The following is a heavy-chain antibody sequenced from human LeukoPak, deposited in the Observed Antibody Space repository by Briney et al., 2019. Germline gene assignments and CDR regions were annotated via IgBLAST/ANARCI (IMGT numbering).Heavy chain of an antibody. CDR2: VNHSGDT. Sequence: PSETLSLTCAVSGGTFSGYYWSWIRQPPGKGLEWIGEVNHSGDTNYNPSLKSRVTISVATSKNQFSLKLSSVTAADTSVYYCARGDPKTVVQGVLGIKYHYYYMDVWGKGTTVTVSS. V-gene: IGHV4-34*01. J-gene: IGHJ6*03. CDR1: GGTFSGYY. D-gene: IGHD3-10*01. CDR3: ARGDPKTVVQGVLGIKYHYYYMDV.